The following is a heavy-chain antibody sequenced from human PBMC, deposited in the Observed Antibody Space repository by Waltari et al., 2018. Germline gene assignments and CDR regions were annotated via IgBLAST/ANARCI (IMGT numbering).Heavy chain of an antibody. D-gene: IGHD3-10*01. V-gene: IGHV1-2*02. CDR3: ARDRAGAHLDY. Sequence: QVQLVQSGAEVKKPGASVKISCKPSGYTLTAYYIYWLRQAPGQQFECMGWINPHSGVASYSPNVQRRITMTWETSSSTASMDVTGLTTDDTAVYYCARDRAGAHLDYWGQGSLVTVSS. J-gene: IGHJ4*02. CDR1: GYTLTAYY. CDR2: INPHSGVA.